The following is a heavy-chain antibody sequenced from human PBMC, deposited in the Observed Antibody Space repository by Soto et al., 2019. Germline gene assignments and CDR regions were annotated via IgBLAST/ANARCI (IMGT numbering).Heavy chain of an antibody. Sequence: EVQLLESGGGLVQPGGSLRLSCAASGFTFRSYAMSWVRQAPGKGLEWVSAISGSGGSTYYADSVKGRFTISRDNSKNTVYLQMNRLRAEDTAVYYCAKDRYMRRTFGAFDIWGQGTMVTVSS. CDR3: AKDRYMRRTFGAFDI. J-gene: IGHJ3*02. CDR2: ISGSGGST. D-gene: IGHD3-16*01. V-gene: IGHV3-23*01. CDR1: GFTFRSYA.